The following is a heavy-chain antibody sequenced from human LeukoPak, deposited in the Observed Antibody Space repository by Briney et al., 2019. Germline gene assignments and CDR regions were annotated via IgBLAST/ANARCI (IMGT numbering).Heavy chain of an antibody. Sequence: GGSLRLSCAASGFTFSSYGMHWVRQAPGKGLEWVALISYDGGNEHYADSVKGRFTISRDNSKNTLFLQMSSLRAEDTAVYCCAKVSSTLVRGVKNFDFWGQGTLVTVSS. J-gene: IGHJ4*02. D-gene: IGHD3-10*01. CDR1: GFTFSSYG. CDR3: AKVSSTLVRGVKNFDF. V-gene: IGHV3-30*18. CDR2: ISYDGGNE.